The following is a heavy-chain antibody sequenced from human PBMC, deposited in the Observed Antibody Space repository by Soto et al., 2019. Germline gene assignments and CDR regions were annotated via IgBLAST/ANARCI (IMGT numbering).Heavy chain of an antibody. D-gene: IGHD3-22*01. CDR3: ARDNGSSGYPSNWFDP. V-gene: IGHV1-46*01. CDR1: RYSFTSYS. J-gene: IGHJ5*02. Sequence: GASVKVCSKESRYSFTSYSRHWVRQAPEQGLEWMGIINPSGGSTSYAQKFQGRVTMTRDTSTSTVYMELSSLRSEDTAVYYCARDNGSSGYPSNWFDPWGQGTLVTVSS. CDR2: INPSGGST.